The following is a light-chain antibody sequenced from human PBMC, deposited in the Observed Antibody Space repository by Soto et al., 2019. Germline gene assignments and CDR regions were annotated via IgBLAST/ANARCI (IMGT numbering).Light chain of an antibody. CDR3: ATWDESLNGFYV. Sequence: QSVLTQPPSASGTPGQGVTISCSGSTSNIGSNYVYWYQQLPGTAPKLLIYRNNQRPSGVPDRFSCSKSGTSASLAISGLRSDDEADYFCATWDESLNGFYVFGTGTRSPS. J-gene: IGLJ1*01. V-gene: IGLV1-47*01. CDR2: RNN. CDR1: TSNIGSNY.